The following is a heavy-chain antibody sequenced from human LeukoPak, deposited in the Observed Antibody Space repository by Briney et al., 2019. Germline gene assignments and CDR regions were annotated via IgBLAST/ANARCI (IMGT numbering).Heavy chain of an antibody. D-gene: IGHD3-22*01. CDR1: GYTFTGYY. CDR3: AKGSDAYYDSSGYYYVWEYYFDY. V-gene: IGHV1-2*02. J-gene: IGHJ4*02. Sequence: ASVKVSCKASGYTFTGYYMHWVRQAPGQGLEWMGWINPNSGGTNYAQKFQGRVTMTRDTSISTAYMELSGLRSDDTAVYYCAKGSDAYYDSSGYYYVWEYYFDYWGQGTLVTVSS. CDR2: INPNSGGT.